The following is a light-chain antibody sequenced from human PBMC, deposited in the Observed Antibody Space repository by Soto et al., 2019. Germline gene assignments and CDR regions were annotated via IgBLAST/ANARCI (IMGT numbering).Light chain of an antibody. Sequence: QSVLTQPASVSGSPGQSITISCTGTSSDIGSFNYVSWYQHHPGTAPKLIIYGVSNRPSEVSNRFSGSKSGNTASLTISGLQAEDEADYYCSSYTTTSTQVFGTGTKVTVL. V-gene: IGLV2-14*03. J-gene: IGLJ1*01. CDR2: GVS. CDR1: SSDIGSFNY. CDR3: SSYTTTSTQV.